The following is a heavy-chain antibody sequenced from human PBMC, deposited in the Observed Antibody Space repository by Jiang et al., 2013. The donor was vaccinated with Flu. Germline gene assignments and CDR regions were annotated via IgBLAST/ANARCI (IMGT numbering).Heavy chain of an antibody. CDR3: ARDIGYSSSWFSNWFDP. CDR2: IYYSGST. Sequence: GLVKPSETLSLTCTVSGGSISSYYWSWIRQPPGKGLEWIGYIYYSGSTNYNPSLKSRVTISVDTSKNQSSLKLSSVTAADTAVYYCARDIGYSSSWFSNWFDPWGQGTLVTVSS. D-gene: IGHD6-13*01. J-gene: IGHJ5*02. V-gene: IGHV4-59*01. CDR1: GGSISSYY.